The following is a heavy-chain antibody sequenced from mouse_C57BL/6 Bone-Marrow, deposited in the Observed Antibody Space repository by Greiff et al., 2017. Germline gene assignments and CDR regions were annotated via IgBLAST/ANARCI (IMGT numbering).Heavy chain of an antibody. D-gene: IGHD2-2*01. CDR2: LDPENGDT. Sequence: EVQLQQSGAELVRPGASVKLSCTASGFNIKDDYMHWLKQRPEQGLEWIGWLDPENGDTEYASKFQGKATITADTSSNTAYLQLSSLTSEDTAVYYCTTWGYDDGAWFAYWGQGTLVTVSA. J-gene: IGHJ3*01. V-gene: IGHV14-4*01. CDR3: TTWGYDDGAWFAY. CDR1: GFNIKDDY.